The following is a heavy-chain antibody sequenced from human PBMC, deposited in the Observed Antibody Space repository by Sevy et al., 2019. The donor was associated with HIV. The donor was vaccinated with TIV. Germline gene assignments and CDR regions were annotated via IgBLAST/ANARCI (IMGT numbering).Heavy chain of an antibody. CDR3: AREGGVVVTAPGWFDP. V-gene: IGHV1-69*13. CDR1: GGTFSSYA. Sequence: ASVKVSCKASGGTFSSYAISWVRQAPGQGLEWMGGMIPFFGTANYAQKFQGRVTITGDESTSTAYMELSSLRSEDTAVYYCAREGGVVVTAPGWFDPWGQGTLVTVSS. J-gene: IGHJ5*02. CDR2: MIPFFGTA. D-gene: IGHD2-2*01.